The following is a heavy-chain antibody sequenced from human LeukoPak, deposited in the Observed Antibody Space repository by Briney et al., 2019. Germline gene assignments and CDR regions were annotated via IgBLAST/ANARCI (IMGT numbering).Heavy chain of an antibody. V-gene: IGHV3-11*04. CDR1: GFTFSDYY. CDR2: ISSSGSTI. Sequence: GGSLRLSCAASGFTFSDYYMSWIRQAPGKGLEWVSYISSSGSTIYYADSVKGRFTISRDNAKNSLYLQMNSLRAEDTAAYYCASGNYYDSSGDAFDIWGQGTMVTVSS. J-gene: IGHJ3*02. CDR3: ASGNYYDSSGDAFDI. D-gene: IGHD3-22*01.